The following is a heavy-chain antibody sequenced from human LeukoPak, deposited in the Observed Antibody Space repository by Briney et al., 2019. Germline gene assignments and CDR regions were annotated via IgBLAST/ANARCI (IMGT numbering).Heavy chain of an antibody. CDR1: GGSISSYY. CDR3: ARSLLSYGRYYYYYMDV. Sequence: SETLPLTCTVSGGSISSYYWSWIRQPPGKGLEWIGYIYYSGSTNYNPSLKSRVTISVDTSKNQFSLKLSSVTAADTAVYYCARSLLSYGRYYYYYMDVWGKGTTVTVSS. J-gene: IGHJ6*03. V-gene: IGHV4-59*01. CDR2: IYYSGST. D-gene: IGHD4-17*01.